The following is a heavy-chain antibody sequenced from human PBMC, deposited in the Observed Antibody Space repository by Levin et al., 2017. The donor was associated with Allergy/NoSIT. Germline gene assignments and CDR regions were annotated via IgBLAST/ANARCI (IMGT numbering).Heavy chain of an antibody. D-gene: IGHD5-18*01. J-gene: IGHJ6*02. V-gene: IGHV3-30-3*01. CDR2: ISYDGSNK. CDR3: ARDQYRAPHTQYYYGMDV. CDR1: GFTFSSYA. Sequence: GESLKISCAASGFTFSSYAMHWVRQAPGKGLEWVAVISYDGSNKYYADSVKGRFTISRDNSKNTLYLQMNSLRAEDTAVYYCARDQYRAPHTQYYYGMDVWGQGTTVTVSS.